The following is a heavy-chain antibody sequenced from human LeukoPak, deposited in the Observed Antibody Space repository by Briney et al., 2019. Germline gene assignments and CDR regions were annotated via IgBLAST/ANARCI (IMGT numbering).Heavy chain of an antibody. J-gene: IGHJ5*02. CDR1: GGSISSGDYY. CDR3: ARGRTPNNWFDP. D-gene: IGHD1-14*01. CDR2: IYYSGST. Sequence: SQTLSLTCTVSGGSISSGDYYWSWIRQPPGTGLEWIGYIYYSGSTYYNPSLKSRVTISVDTSKNQFSLKLSSVTAADTAVYYCARGRTPNNWFDPWGQGTLVTVSS. V-gene: IGHV4-30-4*01.